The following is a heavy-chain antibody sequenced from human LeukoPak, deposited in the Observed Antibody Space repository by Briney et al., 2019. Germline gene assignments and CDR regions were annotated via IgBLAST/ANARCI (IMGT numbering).Heavy chain of an antibody. D-gene: IGHD3-10*01. V-gene: IGHV1-46*01. CDR3: AKARPGIYLPTDY. J-gene: IGHJ4*02. Sequence: ASVKVSCKASGYTFTGYYMHWVRQAPGQGLEWMGIINPSGGSTSYAQKFQGRVTMTRDMSTSTVYMELSSLRSEDTAVYYCAKARPGIYLPTDYWGQGTLVTVSS. CDR1: GYTFTGYY. CDR2: INPSGGST.